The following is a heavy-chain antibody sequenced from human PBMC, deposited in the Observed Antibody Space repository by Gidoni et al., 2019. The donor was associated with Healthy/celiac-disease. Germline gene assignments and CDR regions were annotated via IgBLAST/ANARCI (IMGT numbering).Heavy chain of an antibody. V-gene: IGHV3-30*18. D-gene: IGHD1-20*01. CDR2: ISYDGSNK. CDR1: GFPLSSYG. CDR3: AKSIYNWNDVDWFDP. J-gene: IGHJ5*02. Sequence: QVQLVESGGGVVQPGRSLRLSCAASGFPLSSYGMHWVRQAPGKGLEWVAVISYDGSNKYYADSVKGRFTISRDNSKNTLYLQMNSLRAEDTAVYYCAKSIYNWNDVDWFDPWGQGTLVTVSS.